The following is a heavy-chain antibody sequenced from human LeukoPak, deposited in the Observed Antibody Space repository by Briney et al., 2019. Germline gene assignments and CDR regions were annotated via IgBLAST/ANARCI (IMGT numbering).Heavy chain of an antibody. V-gene: IGHV4-39*01. CDR3: ARVSTVTTVYFAY. Sequence: SETLSLTCTVSGGSISSSSYYWGWIRQPPGKGLEWIGSIYYSGSTYYNPSLKSRVTISVDTSKNQFSLKLSSVTASDTAVYYCARVSTVTTVYFAYWGQGTLVTVSS. D-gene: IGHD4-17*01. CDR2: IYYSGST. CDR1: GGSISSSSYY. J-gene: IGHJ4*02.